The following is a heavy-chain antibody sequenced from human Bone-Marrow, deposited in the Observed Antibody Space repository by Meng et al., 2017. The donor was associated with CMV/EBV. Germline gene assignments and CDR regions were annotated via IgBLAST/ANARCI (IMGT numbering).Heavy chain of an antibody. J-gene: IGHJ5*02. V-gene: IGHV3-48*03. CDR3: ARHPDP. CDR2: ISSSGGTI. Sequence: GESLKISCAASGFIFSSYEMNWVRQAPGKGLEWVSFISSSGGTIYYADSVKGRFTISRDNAKNSLYLQMKSLRAEDTAVYYCARHPDPWGQGTLVTVSS. CDR1: GFIFSSYE.